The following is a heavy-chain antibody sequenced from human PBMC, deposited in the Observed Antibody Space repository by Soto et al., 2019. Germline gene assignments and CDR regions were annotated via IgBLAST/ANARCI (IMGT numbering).Heavy chain of an antibody. D-gene: IGHD2-15*01. CDR1: GFTFSSYA. Sequence: EVQLLESGGGLVQPGGSLRLSCAASGFTFSSYAMSWVRQAPGKGLEWVSAISGSGGSTYYADSVKGRFTISRDNSKAYLDLQMNSLRAEDTAVYYCAKARRRGGYLGHDIDYWGQGTLVTVSS. J-gene: IGHJ4*02. CDR2: ISGSGGST. V-gene: IGHV3-23*01. CDR3: AKARRRGGYLGHDIDY.